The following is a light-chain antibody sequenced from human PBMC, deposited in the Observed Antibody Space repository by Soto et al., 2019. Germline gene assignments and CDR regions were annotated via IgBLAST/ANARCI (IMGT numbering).Light chain of an antibody. CDR3: AAWDDRLNVVV. J-gene: IGLJ2*01. CDR1: SSNIGNNA. V-gene: IGLV1-36*01. CDR2: YDD. Sequence: QSVLTQPPSVSEAPRQRVTISCSGSSSNIGNNAVNWYQQLPGKAPKLLIYYDDLLPSGVSDRFSGSKSGTSASLAISGLKSEDEADYYCAAWDDRLNVVVFGGGTKMTVL.